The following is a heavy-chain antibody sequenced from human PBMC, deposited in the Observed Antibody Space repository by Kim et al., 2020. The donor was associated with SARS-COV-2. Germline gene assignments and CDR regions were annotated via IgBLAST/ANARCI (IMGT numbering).Heavy chain of an antibody. CDR3: AGTWNFGDKYFYYGMDV. D-gene: IGHD4-17*01. J-gene: IGHJ6*02. V-gene: IGHV1-46*01. CDR1: GYTFSSYY. CDR2: INPSGGTK. Sequence: ASVKVSCKASGYTFSSYYIHWVRQAPGQGLEWMGIINPSGGTKHYAQKFQGRVTMTRDTSTSTVYMELSSLRSEDTAVYYCAGTWNFGDKYFYYGMDVWGQGTTITVSS.